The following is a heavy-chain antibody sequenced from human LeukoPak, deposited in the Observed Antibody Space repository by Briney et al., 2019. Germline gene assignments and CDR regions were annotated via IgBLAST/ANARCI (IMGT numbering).Heavy chain of an antibody. CDR3: AKETGDNNVYGH. Sequence: PGGSLRLSCAASGFTFSSYAMSWVRQGPGKGLEWVSFVNAGGGGTYYADSVRGRFTVSRDKSKNTVYLQMDSLWAEDTAMYFCAKETGDNNVYGHWGQGTLVTVSS. V-gene: IGHV3-23*01. CDR2: VNAGGGGT. CDR1: GFTFSSYA. J-gene: IGHJ4*02. D-gene: IGHD3-9*01.